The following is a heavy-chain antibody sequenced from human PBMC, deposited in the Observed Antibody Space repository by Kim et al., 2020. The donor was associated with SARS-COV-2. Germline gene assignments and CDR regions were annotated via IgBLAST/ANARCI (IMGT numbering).Heavy chain of an antibody. CDR3: AKDFWSGYLRDYYYGMDV. J-gene: IGHJ6*02. Sequence: GGSLRLSCAASGFTFSSYAMSWVRQAPGKGLEWVSVIYSGGSSTYYADSVKGRFTISRDNSKNTLYLQMNRLRAEDTAVYYCAKDFWSGYLRDYYYGMDVWGQGTTVTVSS. V-gene: IGHV3-23*03. CDR1: GFTFSSYA. D-gene: IGHD3-3*01. CDR2: IYSGGSST.